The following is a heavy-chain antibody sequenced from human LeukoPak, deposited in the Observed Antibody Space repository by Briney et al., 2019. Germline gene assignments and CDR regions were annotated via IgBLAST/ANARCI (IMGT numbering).Heavy chain of an antibody. CDR2: INPNSGGT. V-gene: IGHV1-2*04. Sequence: ASVKVSCEASGYTFTGCYMHWVRQAPGQGLEWMGWINPNSGGTNYAQKFQGWVTMTRDTSISTAYMELSRLRSDDTAVYYCARAMVRGVNWFDPWGQGTLVTVSS. D-gene: IGHD3-10*01. J-gene: IGHJ5*02. CDR1: GYTFTGCY. CDR3: ARAMVRGVNWFDP.